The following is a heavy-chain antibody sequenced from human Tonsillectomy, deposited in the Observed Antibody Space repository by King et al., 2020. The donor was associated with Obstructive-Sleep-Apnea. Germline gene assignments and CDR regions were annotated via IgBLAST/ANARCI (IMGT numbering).Heavy chain of an antibody. CDR1: GFTFSYYA. Sequence: QLVQSGGGVVQPGRSLRLSCAASGFTFSYYAMHWVRQAPGKGLEWVAVISYDGSNVYYADSVKGRFTISRDTSKNTLYLQMNSLSAEDTAVYYCARDAYLVHGPHAATGTDYIYGMDVWGQGTTVTVSS. V-gene: IGHV3-30*04. D-gene: IGHD6-13*01. CDR2: ISYDGSNV. CDR3: ARDAYLVHGPHAATGTDYIYGMDV. J-gene: IGHJ6*02.